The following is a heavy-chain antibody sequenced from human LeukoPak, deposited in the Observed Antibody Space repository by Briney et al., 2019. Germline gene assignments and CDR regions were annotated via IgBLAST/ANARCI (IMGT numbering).Heavy chain of an antibody. J-gene: IGHJ6*03. D-gene: IGHD4-17*01. V-gene: IGHV1-8*03. CDR3: ARRPTVTTPDYYYYMDV. CDR1: GYTFTSYE. Sequence: ASVKVSCKASGYTFTSYEINWVRQAPGPRVGWMGWMNPNSGNTGYAQKFQGRVTITRNTSISTAYMELSSLRSEDTAVYYCARRPTVTTPDYYYYMDVWGKGTTVTVSS. CDR2: MNPNSGNT.